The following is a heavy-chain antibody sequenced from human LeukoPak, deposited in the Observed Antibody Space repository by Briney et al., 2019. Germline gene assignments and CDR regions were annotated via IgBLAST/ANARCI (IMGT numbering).Heavy chain of an antibody. J-gene: IGHJ4*02. V-gene: IGHV3-7*04. CDR2: IKQDGSEK. CDR3: AGGWEMATIDY. D-gene: IGHD5-24*01. CDR1: GFTFSSYW. Sequence: GSLRLSCAASGFTFSSYWMSWVRQAPGKGLEWVAIIKQDGSEKYYVDSVKGRFTISRDNAKNSLYLQMNSLRAEDTAVYYCAGGWEMATIDYWGQGTLVTVSS.